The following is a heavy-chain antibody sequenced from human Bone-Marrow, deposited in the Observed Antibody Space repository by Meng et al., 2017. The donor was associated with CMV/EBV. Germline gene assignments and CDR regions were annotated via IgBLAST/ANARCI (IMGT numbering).Heavy chain of an antibody. D-gene: IGHD1-26*01. CDR2: IKQDGSEK. V-gene: IGHV3-7*01. CDR1: GFTFSSYW. CDR3: ARVLWIVGASDGFDI. J-gene: IGHJ3*02. Sequence: GESLKISCAASGFTFSSYWMSWVRQAPGKGLEWVANIKQDGSEKYYVDSVKGRFTISRDNAKNSLYLQMNSLRAEDTAVYYCARVLWIVGASDGFDIWGQGTMVTVSS.